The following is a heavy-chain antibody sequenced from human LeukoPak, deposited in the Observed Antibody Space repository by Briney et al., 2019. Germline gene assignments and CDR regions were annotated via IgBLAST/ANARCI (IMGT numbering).Heavy chain of an antibody. CDR2: INPSGGST. V-gene: IGHV1-46*01. CDR3: ARWGRWLQSFDY. J-gene: IGHJ4*02. CDR1: GYTFTSYY. Sequence: GASVKVSCKASGYTFTSYYMHWVRQAPGQGLEWMGIINPSGGSTSYAQKFQGRVTMTRDTSASTAYMELSSLRSEDTAVYYCARWGRWLQSFDYWGQGTLVTVSS. D-gene: IGHD5-24*01.